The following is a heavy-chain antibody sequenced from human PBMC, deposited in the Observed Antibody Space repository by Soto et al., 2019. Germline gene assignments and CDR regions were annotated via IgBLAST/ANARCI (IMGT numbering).Heavy chain of an antibody. D-gene: IGHD6-19*01. J-gene: IGHJ4*02. V-gene: IGHV1-18*01. CDR1: GGTLSINT. CDR3: ARDHAGSGWFRFDY. Sequence: ASVKVSCKDSGGTLSINTMIWVRQATGQGLEWMGWISAYNGNTNYAQKLQGRVTMTTDASTSTAYMELRSLRSDDTAMYYCARDHAGSGWFRFDYWGQGTLVTVSS. CDR2: ISAYNGNT.